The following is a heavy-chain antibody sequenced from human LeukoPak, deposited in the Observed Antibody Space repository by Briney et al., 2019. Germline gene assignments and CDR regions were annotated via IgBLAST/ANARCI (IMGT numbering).Heavy chain of an antibody. D-gene: IGHD3-10*01. CDR2: VYTDGGTI. CDR1: GNIFTNYH. V-gene: IGHV1-46*01. J-gene: IGHJ4*02. Sequence: ASVKVSCKASGNIFTNYHLHWVRLAPGRGLEWMGAVYTDGGTITNTRSFQDRVTMTRDVSTRTVYMELSSLNSEDTAVYYYATEAPGSYRFDNWGQEILVTVSS. CDR3: ATEAPGSYRFDN.